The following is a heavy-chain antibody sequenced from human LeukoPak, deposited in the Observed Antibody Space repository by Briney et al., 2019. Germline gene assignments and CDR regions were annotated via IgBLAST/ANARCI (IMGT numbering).Heavy chain of an antibody. V-gene: IGHV3-33*01. CDR3: ARDFLEDYYGSGSYSHPNY. CDR1: GFTFSSYG. Sequence: GGSLRLSCAASGFTFSSYGMLWVRQAPGKGLEWVAIIWYDGSNKYYADSVKGRFTISRDNSKNTLYLQMNSLRAEDTAVYYCARDFLEDYYGSGSYSHPNYWGLGNLVTVSS. CDR2: IWYDGSNK. D-gene: IGHD3-10*01. J-gene: IGHJ4*02.